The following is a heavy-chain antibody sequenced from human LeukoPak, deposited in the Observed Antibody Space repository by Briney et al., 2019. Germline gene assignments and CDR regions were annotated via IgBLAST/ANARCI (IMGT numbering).Heavy chain of an antibody. CDR3: ARLSWLRHAFDI. Sequence: GASVKVSCKASGGTFSSYAISWVRQAPGQGLEWMGGILPIFGTANYAQKFQGRVTITADHSTSTAYMELSSLRSDDTAVYYCARLSWLRHAFDIWGQGTMVTVSS. V-gene: IGHV1-69*13. D-gene: IGHD5-12*01. J-gene: IGHJ3*02. CDR1: GGTFSSYA. CDR2: ILPIFGTA.